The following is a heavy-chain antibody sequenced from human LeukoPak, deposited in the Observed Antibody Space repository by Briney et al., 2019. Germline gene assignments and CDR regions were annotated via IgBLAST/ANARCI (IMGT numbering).Heavy chain of an antibody. CDR3: ARDLWGTTVTTDYFDS. CDR2: ISSSSSYI. V-gene: IGHV3-21*01. CDR1: GFTLSSYR. D-gene: IGHD4-17*01. Sequence: GGSLRLSCAASGFTLSSYRMNWVRQVPGKGLEWVPSISSSSSYIYYADSVKGRFTISRDNAKNSLYLQMISLRAEDMAVYYCARDLWGTTVTTDYFDSWGQGTLVTVSS. J-gene: IGHJ4*02.